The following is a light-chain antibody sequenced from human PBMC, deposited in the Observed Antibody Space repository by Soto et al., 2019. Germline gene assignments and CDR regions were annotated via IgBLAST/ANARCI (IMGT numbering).Light chain of an antibody. J-gene: IGLJ1*01. CDR2: EVS. CDR1: SSDVGAYGY. CDR3: SSYTSTTTRV. V-gene: IGLV2-14*03. Sequence: QSVLTQPASVSGSPGQSITISCTGTSSDVGAYGYVSWYQQHPGKAPQLMIYEVSNRPSGVSNRFSGSKSGNTATLTISGLQAEYEADYYCSSYTSTTTRVFGNGTKVTVL.